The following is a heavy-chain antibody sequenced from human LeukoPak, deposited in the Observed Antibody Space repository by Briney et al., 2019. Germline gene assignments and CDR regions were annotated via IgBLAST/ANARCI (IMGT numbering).Heavy chain of an antibody. CDR2: FSGSGSGGST. CDR3: AKLLAVTNSYYFNY. D-gene: IGHD6-19*01. Sequence: GGSLRLSCAASGFTFRSYPMSWARQAPGKGLEWVSTFSGSGSGGSTYYADSENGRFTISRDNSKDPLYLQMNSLRAEDTAVYYCAKLLAVTNSYYFNYWGQGTLVTVSS. J-gene: IGHJ4*02. V-gene: IGHV3-23*01. CDR1: GFTFRSYP.